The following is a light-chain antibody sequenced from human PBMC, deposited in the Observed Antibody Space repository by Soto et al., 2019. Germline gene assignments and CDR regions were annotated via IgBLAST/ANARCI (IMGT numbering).Light chain of an antibody. J-gene: IGKJ5*01. V-gene: IGKV3-20*01. Sequence: EVVLTQSPGTLSLSPGERATLSCRASQSVSSSYLAWYQQKPGQAPXLLIYGASSRATGIPDRFIGSGSGTEFTLTISRLEPEDFAVYDCQQYGSPITFGQGTRLEIK. CDR1: QSVSSSY. CDR2: GAS. CDR3: QQYGSPIT.